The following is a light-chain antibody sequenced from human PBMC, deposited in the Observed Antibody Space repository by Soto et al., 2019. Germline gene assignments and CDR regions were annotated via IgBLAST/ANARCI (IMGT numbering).Light chain of an antibody. V-gene: IGLV1-40*01. CDR1: SSNIGAGYD. Sequence: QSVLTQPPSVSGAPGQRVTISCTGSSSNIGAGYDVHWYQQLPGTAPKLLIYGNSNRPSGVPDRFSGSKSGNTASLTISGLQAEDEADYYCSSYTSSSTLGFGAGTKVTVL. J-gene: IGLJ1*01. CDR3: SSYTSSSTLG. CDR2: GNS.